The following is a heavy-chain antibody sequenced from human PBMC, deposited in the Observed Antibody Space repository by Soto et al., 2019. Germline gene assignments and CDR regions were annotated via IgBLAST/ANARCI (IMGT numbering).Heavy chain of an antibody. Sequence: QVQLVESGGGVVQPGRSLRLSCAASGFTFSSYGMHWVRQAPGKGLEWVAVISYDGSNKYYADSVKGRFTISRDNSKNTLYLQMNSLRAEDTAVYYCAKSLVRVIAAAGWNPYYYYYYGMDVWGQGTTVTVSS. D-gene: IGHD6-13*01. V-gene: IGHV3-30*18. CDR2: ISYDGSNK. CDR3: AKSLVRVIAAAGWNPYYYYYYGMDV. CDR1: GFTFSSYG. J-gene: IGHJ6*02.